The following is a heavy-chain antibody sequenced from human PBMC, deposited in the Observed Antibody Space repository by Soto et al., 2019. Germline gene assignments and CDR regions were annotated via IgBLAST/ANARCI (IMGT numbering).Heavy chain of an antibody. CDR2: INHSGST. J-gene: IGHJ6*03. CDR3: ARGACSSTSCHRDYYYYMDV. V-gene: IGHV4-34*01. CDR1: GGSFSGYD. D-gene: IGHD2-2*01. Sequence: SETLSLTCAVYGGSFSGYDWSWIRQPPGKGLEWIGEINHSGSTNYNPSLKSRVTISVDTSKNQFSLKLSSVTAADTAVYYCARGACSSTSCHRDYYYYMDVWGKGTTVTVSS.